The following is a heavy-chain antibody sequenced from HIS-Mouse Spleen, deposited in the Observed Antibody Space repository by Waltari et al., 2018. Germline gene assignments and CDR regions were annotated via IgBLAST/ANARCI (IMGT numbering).Heavy chain of an antibody. D-gene: IGHD6-13*01. CDR2: IYYSGST. V-gene: IGHV4-39*07. J-gene: IGHJ2*01. CDR3: AREIPYSSSWYDWYFDL. Sequence: QLQLQESGPGLVKPSETLSLTCTVSGGSISSSSYYWGWIRQPPGKGLEWIGGIYYSGSTYNSPYLKSRVTISVDTSKNQFSLKLSSVTAADTAVYYCAREIPYSSSWYDWYFDLWGRGTLVTVSS. CDR1: GGSISSSSYY.